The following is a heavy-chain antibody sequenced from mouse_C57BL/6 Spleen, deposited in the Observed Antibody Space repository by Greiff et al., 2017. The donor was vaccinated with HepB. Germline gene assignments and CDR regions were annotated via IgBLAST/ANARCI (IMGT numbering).Heavy chain of an antibody. V-gene: IGHV5-6*01. D-gene: IGHD2-4*01. Sequence: EVHLVESGGDLVKPGGSLKLSCAASGFTFSSYGMSWVRQTPDKRLEWVATISSGGSYTYYPDSVKGRFTISRDNAKNTLYLQMSSLKSEDTAMYYCARHDYDVGFAYWGQGTLVTVSA. CDR3: ARHDYDVGFAY. CDR1: GFTFSSYG. CDR2: ISSGGSYT. J-gene: IGHJ3*01.